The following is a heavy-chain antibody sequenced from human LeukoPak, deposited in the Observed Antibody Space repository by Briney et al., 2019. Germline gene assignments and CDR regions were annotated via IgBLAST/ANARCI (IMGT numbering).Heavy chain of an antibody. CDR1: GFTFSSYG. CDR2: IWYDGSNK. Sequence: GGSLRLSCAASGFTFSSYGMHWVRQAPGKGLEWVAVIWYDGSNKYYADSVKGRFTISRDNSNNTLYLQMNSLRAEDTAVYYCAKDYIGYSYGIFAYGGPGTLVTASP. D-gene: IGHD5-18*01. CDR3: AKDYIGYSYGIFAY. V-gene: IGHV3-33*06. J-gene: IGHJ4*02.